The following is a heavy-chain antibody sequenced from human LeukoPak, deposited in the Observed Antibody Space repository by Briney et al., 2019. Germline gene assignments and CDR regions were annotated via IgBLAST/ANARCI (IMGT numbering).Heavy chain of an antibody. D-gene: IGHD4-11*01. J-gene: IGHJ3*02. V-gene: IGHV4-59*01. CDR2: IYYSGST. CDR1: GGSISSYY. Sequence: PSETLSLTCTVSGGSISSYYWSWIRQPPGKGLEWIGYIYYSGSTNYNPSLKSRVTISVDTSKNQFSLKLSSVTAADTAVYYCARATVTTGAFDIWGQGTMVTVSS. CDR3: ARATVTTGAFDI.